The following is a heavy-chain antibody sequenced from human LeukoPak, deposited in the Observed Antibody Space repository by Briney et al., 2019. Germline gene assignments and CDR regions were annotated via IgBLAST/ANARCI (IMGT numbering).Heavy chain of an antibody. CDR3: ARDHGVSRFDY. V-gene: IGHV4-31*03. CDR2: IYYSGST. CDR1: GGSISSGGYC. Sequence: SETLSLTCTVSGGSISSGGYCWSWIRQHPGKGLEWIGYIYYSGSTYYNPSLKSRVTISVDTSKNQFSLKLSSVTAADTAVYYCARDHGVSRFDYWGQGTLVTVSS. D-gene: IGHD4-17*01. J-gene: IGHJ4*02.